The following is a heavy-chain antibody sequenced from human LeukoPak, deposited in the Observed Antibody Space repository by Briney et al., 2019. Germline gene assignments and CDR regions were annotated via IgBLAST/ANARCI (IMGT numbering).Heavy chain of an antibody. J-gene: IGHJ4*02. CDR3: AREEALGSGSFDY. CDR1: GGSISHTPYY. D-gene: IGHD1-26*01. Sequence: SETLSLTCTVSGGSISHTPYYWGWIRQPPGKGLEWIGYIYYSGSTSYNPSLKSRVTISVDTSKNQFSLKLSSVTAADTAVYYCAREEALGSGSFDYWGQGTLVTVSS. CDR2: IYYSGST. V-gene: IGHV4-61*01.